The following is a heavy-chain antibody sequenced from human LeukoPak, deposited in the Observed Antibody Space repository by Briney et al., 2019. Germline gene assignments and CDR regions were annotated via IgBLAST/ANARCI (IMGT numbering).Heavy chain of an antibody. CDR1: GDSISNYY. D-gene: IGHD6-6*01. CDR2: IYNSGNT. CDR3: ARYEQLVLSHFDY. V-gene: IGHV4-59*12. Sequence: SSETLSLTCNVSGDSISNYYWSWIRQPPGKGLEWIGYIYNSGNTNYNPSLKSRVTISVDTSKNQFSLKLSSVTAADTAVYYCARYEQLVLSHFDYWGQGTLVTVSS. J-gene: IGHJ4*02.